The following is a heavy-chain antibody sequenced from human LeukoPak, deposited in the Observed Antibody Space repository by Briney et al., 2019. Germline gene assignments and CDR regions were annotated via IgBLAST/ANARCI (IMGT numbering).Heavy chain of an antibody. CDR2: IYSDNT. D-gene: IGHD4/OR15-4a*01. V-gene: IGHV3-53*01. J-gene: IGHJ4*02. CDR1: GFTFSSSA. Sequence: PGGSLRLSCAASGFTFSSSAMSWVRQAPGKGLEWVSFIYSDNTHYSDSVKGRFTISRDNSKNTLYLQMNSLRAEDTAVYYCARRAGAYSHPYDYWGQGTLVTVSS. CDR3: ARRAGAYSHPYDY.